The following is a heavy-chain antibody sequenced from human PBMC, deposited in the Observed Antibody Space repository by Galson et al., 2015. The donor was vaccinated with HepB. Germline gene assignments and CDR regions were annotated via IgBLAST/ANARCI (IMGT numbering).Heavy chain of an antibody. CDR2: MWYDGSNK. V-gene: IGHV3-33*01. CDR3: ARDLGPMTTYFGSPDY. Sequence: SLRLSCAASGFTFSSYGMHWVRQAPGKGLEWVAVMWYDGSNKYYADSVKGRFTISRDNSKNTLYLQMNSLRAEDTAVYYCARDLGPMTTYFGSPDYWGQGTLVTVSS. CDR1: GFTFSSYG. J-gene: IGHJ4*02. D-gene: IGHD3-9*01.